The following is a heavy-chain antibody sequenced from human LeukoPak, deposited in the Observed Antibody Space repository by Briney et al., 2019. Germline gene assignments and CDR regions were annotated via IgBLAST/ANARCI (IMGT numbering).Heavy chain of an antibody. CDR3: ARDEFATSWFLDY. CDR1: GCTFRDYW. V-gene: IGHV3-7*01. J-gene: IGHJ4*02. CDR2: IKQDGGER. D-gene: IGHD3-10*01. Sequence: GGSLTLSCVASGCTFRDYWMTWVRLAPGNRLEWVGNIKQDGGERYYVEYVKRRFTISRDNADVSVYLQMNNLRAEDTAVYYCARDEFATSWFLDYWGQGTLVTVSS.